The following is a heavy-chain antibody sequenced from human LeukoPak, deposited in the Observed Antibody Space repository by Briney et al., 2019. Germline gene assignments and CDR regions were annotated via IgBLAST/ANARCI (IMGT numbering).Heavy chain of an antibody. J-gene: IGHJ4*02. Sequence: PSETLSLTCTVSGGSISSSSYYWGWVRQPPGKGLEWIGSIYYTGGTYYNPSLKSRVTISVDTSKNQFSLKLSSVTAADTAVYYCASLYYGGNPPDYWGQGTLVTVSS. V-gene: IGHV4-39*01. CDR1: GGSISSSSYY. D-gene: IGHD4-23*01. CDR2: IYYTGGT. CDR3: ASLYYGGNPPDY.